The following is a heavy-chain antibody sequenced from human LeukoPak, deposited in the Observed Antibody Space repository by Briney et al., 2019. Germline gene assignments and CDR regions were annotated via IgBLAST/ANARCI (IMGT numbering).Heavy chain of an antibody. CDR1: GYTFTSYD. Sequence: GASVKVSCKASGYTFTSYDINWVRQDTGQGLEWMGWMNPNSGNTGYAQKFQGRVTMTRNTSISTAYMELSSLRSEDTAVYYCARWRRPAAAPKGFDYWGQGTLVTVSS. V-gene: IGHV1-8*01. J-gene: IGHJ4*02. CDR3: ARWRRPAAAPKGFDY. CDR2: MNPNSGNT. D-gene: IGHD2-15*01.